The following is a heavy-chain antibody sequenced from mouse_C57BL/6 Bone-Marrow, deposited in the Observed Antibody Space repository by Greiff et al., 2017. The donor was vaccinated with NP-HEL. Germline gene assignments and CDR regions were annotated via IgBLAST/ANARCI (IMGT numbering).Heavy chain of an antibody. CDR3: ARPGYYGSSPYYFDY. J-gene: IGHJ2*01. Sequence: QVQLQQSGSELRSPGSSVKLSCKDFDSEVFPIAYMSWVRQKPGHGFEWIGGILPRIGRTIYGEKFEDKATLDADTLSNTAYLELNSLTSEDSAIYYCARPGYYGSSPYYFDYWGQGTTLTVSS. D-gene: IGHD1-1*01. V-gene: IGHV15-2*01. CDR1: DSEVFPIAY. CDR2: ILPRIGRT.